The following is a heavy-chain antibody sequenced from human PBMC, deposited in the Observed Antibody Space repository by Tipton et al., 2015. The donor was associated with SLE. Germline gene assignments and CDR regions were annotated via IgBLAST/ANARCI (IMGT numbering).Heavy chain of an antibody. D-gene: IGHD3-10*01. CDR3: ARGGVPRARRGLRRMDV. V-gene: IGHV4-4*02. Sequence: TLSLTCDVYGTSITSSTWWTWVRQTPGKGLEWIGEIYHGGSTNYNPSLKSRVTISLDTSRNRFSLELSSVTAADMAVYYCARGGVPRARRGLRRMDVWGKGTTVTVSS. CDR1: GTSITSSTW. CDR2: IYHGGST. J-gene: IGHJ6*04.